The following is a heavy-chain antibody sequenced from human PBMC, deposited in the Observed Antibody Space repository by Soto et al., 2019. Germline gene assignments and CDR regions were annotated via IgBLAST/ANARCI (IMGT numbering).Heavy chain of an antibody. V-gene: IGHV3-30-3*01. D-gene: IGHD6-6*01. CDR3: ERGSFEYRSSSPWFDP. CDR1: GFTFSSYA. Sequence: GGSLRLSCAASGFTFSSYAMHWVRQAPGKGLEWVAVISYDGSNKYYADSVKGRFTISRDNSKNTLYLQMNSLRAEDTAVYYCERGSFEYRSSSPWFDPWGQGTLVTVSS. CDR2: ISYDGSNK. J-gene: IGHJ5*02.